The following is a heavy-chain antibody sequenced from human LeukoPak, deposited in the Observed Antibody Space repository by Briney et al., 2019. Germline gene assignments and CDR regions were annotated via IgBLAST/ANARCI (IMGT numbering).Heavy chain of an antibody. J-gene: IGHJ4*02. Sequence: PGGSLRLSCAASRFTFGNYWMSWVRQAPGKGLEWVANIKQDGSEKYYVDSVKGRFTISRDNAKNTLYLQMSSLRAEDTAVYYCASYGSGSYSGGFDYWGQGTLVTVSS. CDR1: RFTFGNYW. CDR3: ASYGSGSYSGGFDY. CDR2: IKQDGSEK. D-gene: IGHD3-10*01. V-gene: IGHV3-7*03.